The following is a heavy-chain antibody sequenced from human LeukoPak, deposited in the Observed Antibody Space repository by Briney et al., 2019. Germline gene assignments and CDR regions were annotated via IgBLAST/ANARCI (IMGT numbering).Heavy chain of an antibody. Sequence: GGSLRLSCAASEFTFNGHWMSWVRQAPGKGLDWVATINQDGSVKHYVGSVEGRFIIFRDNAKNSLSLQMNNLRAEDTAMYYCARLLGESTIYDLWGQGTPVTVSS. J-gene: IGHJ5*02. CDR2: INQDGSVK. V-gene: IGHV3-7*01. CDR3: ARLLGESTIYDL. CDR1: EFTFNGHW. D-gene: IGHD3-16*01.